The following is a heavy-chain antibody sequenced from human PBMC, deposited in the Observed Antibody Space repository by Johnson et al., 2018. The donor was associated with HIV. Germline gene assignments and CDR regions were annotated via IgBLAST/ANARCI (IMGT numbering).Heavy chain of an antibody. CDR3: AKLRMATTAFDI. Sequence: VQLVESGGGLVKPGGSLRLSCAASGFTFSSYWMSWVRQAPGKGLEWVANIKQDGSEKYYVDSVKGRFTISRDISKNTLYLQMHSLRAEDTAVYYCAKLRMATTAFDIWGQGTMVTVSS. J-gene: IGHJ3*02. CDR2: IKQDGSEK. V-gene: IGHV3-7*05. D-gene: IGHD5-24*01. CDR1: GFTFSSYW.